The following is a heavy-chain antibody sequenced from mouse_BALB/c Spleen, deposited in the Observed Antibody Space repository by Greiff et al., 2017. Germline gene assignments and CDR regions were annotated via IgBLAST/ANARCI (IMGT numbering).Heavy chain of an antibody. CDR2: IWSGGST. V-gene: IGHV2-2*02. Sequence: VKLMESGPGLVQPSQSLSITCTVSGFSLTSYGVHWVRQSPGKGLEWLGVIWSGGSTDYNAAFISRLSISKDNSKSQVFFKMNSLQANDTAIYYCARKGVGRGTLYAMDYWGQGTSVTVSS. CDR1: GFSLTSYG. J-gene: IGHJ4*01. CDR3: ARKGVGRGTLYAMDY. D-gene: IGHD4-1*01.